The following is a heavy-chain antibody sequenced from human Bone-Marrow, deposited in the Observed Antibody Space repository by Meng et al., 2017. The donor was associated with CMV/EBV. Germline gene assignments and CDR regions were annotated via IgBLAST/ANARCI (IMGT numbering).Heavy chain of an antibody. J-gene: IGHJ4*02. CDR2: IRYDGIDK. CDR1: GFSFSDFG. D-gene: IGHD5-12*01. V-gene: IGHV3-30*02. Sequence: VASGFSFSDFGMHWVRQAPGKGLEWVAFIRYDGIDKYYIDSVKGRFTISRDDSKNTLYLQMSSLRAEDTAVYYCGLDIVATILDYWGQRTLVTVSS. CDR3: GLDIVATILDY.